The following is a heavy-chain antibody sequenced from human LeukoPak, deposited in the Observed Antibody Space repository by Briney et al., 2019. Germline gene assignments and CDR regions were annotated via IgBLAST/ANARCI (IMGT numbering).Heavy chain of an antibody. Sequence: GGSLRLSCAVSGFTCSSCWMNWVRQAPGKGLEWVSLIIGSSGSTFYADSVKGRFTISRDKSKSTLYLQMNSLRAEDTAVYYCAKGAYDYIEIAYFDYWGQGSLVTVSS. V-gene: IGHV3-23*01. CDR3: AKGAYDYIEIAYFDY. D-gene: IGHD5-12*01. CDR1: GFTCSSCW. J-gene: IGHJ4*02. CDR2: IIGSSGST.